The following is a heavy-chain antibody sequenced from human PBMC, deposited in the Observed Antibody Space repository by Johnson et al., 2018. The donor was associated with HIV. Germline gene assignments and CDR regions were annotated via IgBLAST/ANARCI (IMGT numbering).Heavy chain of an antibody. CDR3: ARDSVGAIPDYAFDI. D-gene: IGHD2-2*02. Sequence: VQLVESGGGVVQPGGSLRLSCAASGFTFSDYYMSWIRQAPGKGLEWVGRIKSKTDGGTTDYTAPVTGRFTISRDDSKNTLYLQMNSLRAEATAVYYCARDSVGAIPDYAFDIWGQGTMVTVSS. CDR1: GFTFSDYY. CDR2: IKSKTDGGTT. V-gene: IGHV3-15*01. J-gene: IGHJ3*02.